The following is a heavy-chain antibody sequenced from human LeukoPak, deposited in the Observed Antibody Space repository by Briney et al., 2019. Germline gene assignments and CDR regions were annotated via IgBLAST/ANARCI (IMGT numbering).Heavy chain of an antibody. J-gene: IGHJ6*02. V-gene: IGHV3-48*03. Sequence: GGSLRLSCAASGFTFSSYGMNWVRQAPGKGLEWVSYISSSGSTIYYADSVKGRFTISRDNAKNSLYLQMNSLRAEDTAVYYCARTPLYGAYPDYYYGMDVWGQGTTVTVSS. CDR1: GFTFSSYG. CDR3: ARTPLYGAYPDYYYGMDV. CDR2: ISSSGSTI. D-gene: IGHD4-17*01.